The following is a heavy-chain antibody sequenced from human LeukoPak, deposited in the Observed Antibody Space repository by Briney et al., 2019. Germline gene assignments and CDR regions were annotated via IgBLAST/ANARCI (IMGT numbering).Heavy chain of an antibody. CDR3: ARDAGWNVDY. Sequence: PSETLSLTCAVYGGSFSGYYWSWIRQPPGKGLEWIGEINHSGSTNYNPSLKSRVTISVDTSKNQFSLKLSSVTAADTAVYYCARDAGWNVDYWGQGTLVTVSS. CDR2: INHSGST. D-gene: IGHD1-1*01. CDR1: GGSFSGYY. J-gene: IGHJ4*02. V-gene: IGHV4-34*01.